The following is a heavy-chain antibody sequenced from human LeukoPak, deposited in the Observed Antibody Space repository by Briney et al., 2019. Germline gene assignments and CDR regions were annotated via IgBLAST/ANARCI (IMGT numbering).Heavy chain of an antibody. V-gene: IGHV3-23*01. CDR1: GLTFSSYG. CDR2: ITGTGCTT. D-gene: IGHD3-22*01. J-gene: IGHJ4*02. CDR3: AKRGYYYDSSAYYHFDY. Sequence: PGGSLRLSCAASGLTFSSYGMSWVRQAPGKGLEWVSTITGTGCTTYCADSVKSRFTISRDNSMDTMYLQMNSLRAEDTAVYYCAKRGYYYDSSAYYHFDYWGQGTLVTVSS.